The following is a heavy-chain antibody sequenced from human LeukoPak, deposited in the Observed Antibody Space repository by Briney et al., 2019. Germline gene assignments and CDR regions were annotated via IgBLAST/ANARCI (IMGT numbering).Heavy chain of an antibody. CDR2: IYYSGST. Sequence: SETLSLTCTVSGGSISSYYWTWIRQPPGKGLEWIGYIYYSGSTYYNPSLKSRVTISVDTSKNQFSLKLSSVTAADTAVYYCARAFLLPDPTYFDYWGQGTLVTVSS. CDR3: ARAFLLPDPTYFDY. D-gene: IGHD2-15*01. J-gene: IGHJ4*02. CDR1: GGSISSYY. V-gene: IGHV4-59*08.